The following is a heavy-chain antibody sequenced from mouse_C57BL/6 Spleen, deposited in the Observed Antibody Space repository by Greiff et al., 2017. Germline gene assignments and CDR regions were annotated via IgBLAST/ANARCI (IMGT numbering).Heavy chain of an antibody. V-gene: IGHV1-47*01. CDR2: FHPYNDDT. CDR1: GYTFTTYP. D-gene: IGHD1-1*01. J-gene: IGHJ1*03. Sequence: VQLLQSGAGLVKPGASVKMSCKASGYTFTTYPIEWMKQNHGKSLEWIGNFHPYNDDTKYNEKFKGQVTLTVEKSSNTVYLEFSRLTSDDTAVYYCARDYGSSYGYWYFDVWGTGTTVTVSS. CDR3: ARDYGSSYGYWYFDV.